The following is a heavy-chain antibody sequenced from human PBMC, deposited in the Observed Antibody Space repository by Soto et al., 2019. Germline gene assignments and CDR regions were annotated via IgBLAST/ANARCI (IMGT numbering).Heavy chain of an antibody. CDR2: ISYDGSNK. CDR1: GFTFSSYA. Sequence: QVQLVESGGGVVQPGRSLRLSCAASGFTFSSYAMHWVRQAPGKGLEWVAVISYDGSNKYYADSVKGRFTISRDNSKNTLYLQMNSLRAEDTAVYYCARDKERMTWIQLWLQSGMDVWGQGTTVTVSS. V-gene: IGHV3-30-3*01. D-gene: IGHD5-18*01. CDR3: ARDKERMTWIQLWLQSGMDV. J-gene: IGHJ6*02.